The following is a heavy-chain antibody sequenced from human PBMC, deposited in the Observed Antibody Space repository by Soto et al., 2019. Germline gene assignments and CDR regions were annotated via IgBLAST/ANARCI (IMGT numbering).Heavy chain of an antibody. Sequence: GGSLRLSCAASGFTFSTFALHWVRQAPGEGLEWVALISHDGRIEKYADSVKGRFTISRDNSKNTLYMQMDSLRLEDTGVYYCARGGLTDDFRSGGYWFEPWGQGTQVTVSS. J-gene: IGHJ5*02. CDR3: ARGGLTDDFRSGGYWFEP. CDR2: ISHDGRIE. V-gene: IGHV3-30-3*01. D-gene: IGHD3-3*01. CDR1: GFTFSTFA.